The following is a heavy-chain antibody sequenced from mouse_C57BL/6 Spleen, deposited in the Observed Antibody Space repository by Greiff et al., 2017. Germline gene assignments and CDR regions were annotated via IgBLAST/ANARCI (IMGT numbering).Heavy chain of an antibody. D-gene: IGHD1-1*01. CDR2: IDPETGGT. J-gene: IGHJ2*01. Sequence: QVQLQQSGAELVRPGASVTLSCKASGYTFTDYEMHWVKQTPVHGLEWIGAIDPETGGTAYNQKFKGKAILTADTSSSTAYMELRSLTSEDSAVYYCTVTTVAGGVFDYWGQGTTLTVSS. CDR1: GYTFTDYE. CDR3: TVTTVAGGVFDY. V-gene: IGHV1-15*01.